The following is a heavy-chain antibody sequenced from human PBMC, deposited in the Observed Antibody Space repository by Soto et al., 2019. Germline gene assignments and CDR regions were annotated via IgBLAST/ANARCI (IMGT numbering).Heavy chain of an antibody. CDR2: INHSGST. J-gene: IGHJ6*02. Sequence: QVQLQQWGAGLLKPSETLSLTCAVYGGSFSGYYWSWIRQPPGKGLEWIGEINHSGSTNYNPSLKSPVTISVDTSKNQFSLKLSSVTAADTAVYYCARPTRQWLGLRYYYGMDVWGQGTTVTVSS. CDR3: ARPTRQWLGLRYYYGMDV. CDR1: GGSFSGYY. D-gene: IGHD6-19*01. V-gene: IGHV4-34*01.